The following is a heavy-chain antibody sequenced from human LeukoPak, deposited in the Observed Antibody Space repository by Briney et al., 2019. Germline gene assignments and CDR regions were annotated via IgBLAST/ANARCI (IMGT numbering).Heavy chain of an antibody. CDR1: GFTFSSYS. Sequence: PGGSLRLSCAASGFTFSSYSMNWVRQAPGKGLEWVSSLSRSSIYIYYADSVMGRFTISRDNAKNSLYLQMNSLRAEDTAVYYCARVPHYGDYVHYYFDYWGQGTLVTVSS. J-gene: IGHJ4*02. CDR3: ARVPHYGDYVHYYFDY. D-gene: IGHD4-17*01. V-gene: IGHV3-21*01. CDR2: LSRSSIYI.